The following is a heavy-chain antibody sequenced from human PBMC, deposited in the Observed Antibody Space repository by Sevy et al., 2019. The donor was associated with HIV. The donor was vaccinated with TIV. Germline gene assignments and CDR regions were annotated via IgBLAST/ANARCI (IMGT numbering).Heavy chain of an antibody. CDR3: ARDLMIVGDDAFDI. CDR1: GGSISSYY. D-gene: IGHD3-22*01. V-gene: IGHV4-4*07. Sequence: SETLSLTCTVSGGSISSYYWSWIRQPAGKGLEWIGRIYTSGSTNYNPSLKSRVTMSVDTPKNQFSLKLSSVTAADTAVYYCARDLMIVGDDAFDIWGQGTMVTVSS. J-gene: IGHJ3*02. CDR2: IYTSGST.